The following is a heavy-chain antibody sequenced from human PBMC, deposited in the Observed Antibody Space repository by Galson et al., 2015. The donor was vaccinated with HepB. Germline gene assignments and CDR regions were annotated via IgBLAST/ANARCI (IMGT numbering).Heavy chain of an antibody. J-gene: IGHJ4*02. CDR1: GLIFSGSA. V-gene: IGHV3-73*01. CDR2: IRSKANYYAT. D-gene: IGHD2-2*01. CDR3: IRLGDLSGYSSR. Sequence: SLRLSCAASGLIFSGSAIDWVRQASGKGPEWVGRIRSKANYYATLYVPSLKGRFTISRDDSKNMAYLHMRSLKTEDTAVYYCIRLGDLSGYSSRWGQGTLVTVSS.